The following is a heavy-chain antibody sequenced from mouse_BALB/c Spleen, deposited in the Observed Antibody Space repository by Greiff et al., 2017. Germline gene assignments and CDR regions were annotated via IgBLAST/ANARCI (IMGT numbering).Heavy chain of an antibody. V-gene: IGHV14-4*02. CDR1: GFNINDYY. Sequence: VQLLQSGAELVRPGASVKLSCTASGFNINDYYMYWVKQRPEQGLEWVGWIDPENGDTEYAPKFQGKATMTADTSSNTAYLQLSSLTSEDTAVYYCYARYDGYAMDNWGQGTSATAAS. J-gene: IGHJ4*01. CDR3: YARYDGYAMDN. CDR2: IDPENGDT. D-gene: IGHD2-14*01.